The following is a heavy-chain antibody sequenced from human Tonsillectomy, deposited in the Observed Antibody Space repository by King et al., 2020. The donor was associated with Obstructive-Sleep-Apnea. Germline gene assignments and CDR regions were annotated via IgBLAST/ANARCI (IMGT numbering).Heavy chain of an antibody. CDR3: ARLLWFGELHWFDP. CDR1: GGSIISNY. V-gene: IGHV4-59*08. D-gene: IGHD3-10*01. J-gene: IGHJ5*02. Sequence: QLQESGPGLVKPSEILSLTCTVSGGSIISNYWSWIRQPPGKGLGWIGDIYYSGSNQNNPSLKSRVTISEETSKSQISLMLSSVTAADTAVYYSARLLWFGELHWFDPWGQGTLVTVSS. CDR2: IYYSGSN.